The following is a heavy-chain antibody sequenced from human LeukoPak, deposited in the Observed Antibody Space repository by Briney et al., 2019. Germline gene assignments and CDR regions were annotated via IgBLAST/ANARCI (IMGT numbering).Heavy chain of an antibody. CDR3: AKVFHVFWSGYLDF. CDR1: GFTFSTYA. Sequence: GGSLRLSCAASGFTFSTYAMSWVRQAPGKGLEWVSSVRGSGDTKYDADSLKGRFTISRDNSKNTLYLQMNSLRAEDTAVYYCAKVFHVFWSGYLDFWGQGTLVTVSS. D-gene: IGHD3-3*01. J-gene: IGHJ4*02. V-gene: IGHV3-23*01. CDR2: VRGSGDTK.